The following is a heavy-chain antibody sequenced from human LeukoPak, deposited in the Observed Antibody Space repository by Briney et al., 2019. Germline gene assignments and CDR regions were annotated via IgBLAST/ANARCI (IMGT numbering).Heavy chain of an antibody. D-gene: IGHD5-24*01. CDR3: ARDRHGSMDV. Sequence: QTGGSLRLSCAASGFTFSSYSMNWVRQAPGKGLEWVSYIGSSGSSISYADSVKGRFTISRDNAKKSLYLQMSSLRAEDTAVYYCARDRHGSMDVWGRGTTVTVSS. CDR1: GFTFSSYS. CDR2: IGSSGSSI. V-gene: IGHV3-48*01. J-gene: IGHJ6*02.